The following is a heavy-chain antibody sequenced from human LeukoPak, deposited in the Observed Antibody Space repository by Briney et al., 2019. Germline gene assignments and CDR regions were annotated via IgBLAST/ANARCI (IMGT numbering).Heavy chain of an antibody. J-gene: IGHJ6*03. Sequence: PGGSLRLSCAASGFTFSDTWMHWVRQAPGKGLVWVSRIRSDGSNTGYAESVKGRFTISRDNAKNSLYLQMNSLRSEDTALYYCPRDQSRSWYPPCYYYYYMDVWGKGTTVTVSS. CDR1: GFTFSDTW. CDR3: PRDQSRSWYPPCYYYYYMDV. D-gene: IGHD6-13*01. V-gene: IGHV3-74*01. CDR2: IRSDGSNT.